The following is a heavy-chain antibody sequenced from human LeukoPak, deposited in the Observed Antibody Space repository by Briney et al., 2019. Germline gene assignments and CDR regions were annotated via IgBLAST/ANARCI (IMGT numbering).Heavy chain of an antibody. CDR1: GFTFSSYV. CDR3: AELGITMIGGV. V-gene: IGHV3-30*04. J-gene: IGHJ6*04. CDR2: ISYDGSNK. D-gene: IGHD3-10*02. Sequence: PGGSLRLSCAASGFTFSSYVMHWVRQAPGKGLEWVAVISYDGSNKYYADSVKGRFTISRDNAKNSLYLQMNSLRAEDTAVYYCAELGITMIGGVWGKGTTVTISS.